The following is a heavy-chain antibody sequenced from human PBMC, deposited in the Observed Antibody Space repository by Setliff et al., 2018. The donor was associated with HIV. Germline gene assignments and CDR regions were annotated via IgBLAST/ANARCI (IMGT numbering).Heavy chain of an antibody. CDR1: GYTLRRHG. CDR3: ARVNDILLGYWVGYFDY. J-gene: IGHJ4*02. Sequence: ASVMVSCKASGYTLRRHGISWVRQAPGQGLEWMGWISAYNGNTNYAQKFQGRVTLTTDTSTSTAYMELRSLRSDDTAVYYCARVNDILLGYWVGYFDYWGQGTLVTVSS. D-gene: IGHD2-8*01. V-gene: IGHV1-18*01. CDR2: ISAYNGNT.